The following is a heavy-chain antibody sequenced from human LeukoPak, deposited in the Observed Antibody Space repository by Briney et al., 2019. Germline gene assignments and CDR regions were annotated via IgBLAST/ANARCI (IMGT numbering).Heavy chain of an antibody. CDR2: ISGSGGST. CDR3: AKEIQFGELYYYYYGMDV. D-gene: IGHD3-10*01. Sequence: GGSLRLSCVDSGFTFSTYAMSWVRQAPGKGLEWVSAISGSGGSTYYADSVKGRFTISRDNSKNTLYLQMNSLRAEDTAVYYCAKEIQFGELYYYYYGMDVWGQGTLVTVSS. CDR1: GFTFSTYA. V-gene: IGHV3-23*01. J-gene: IGHJ6*02.